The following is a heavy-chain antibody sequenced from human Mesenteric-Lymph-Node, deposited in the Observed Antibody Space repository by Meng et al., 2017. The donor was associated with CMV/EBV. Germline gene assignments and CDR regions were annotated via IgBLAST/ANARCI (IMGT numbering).Heavy chain of an antibody. CDR2: INPNSGGT. D-gene: IGHD6-19*01. Sequence: ASVKVSCKATGYDFTGYYMHWVRQAPGQGLEWMGWINPNSGGTNYAQKFQGRVTMTRDTSISTAYMELSRLRSDDTAVYYCARDLGSGWPYYFDYWGQGTLVTVSS. V-gene: IGHV1-2*02. CDR3: ARDLGSGWPYYFDY. J-gene: IGHJ4*02. CDR1: GYDFTGYY.